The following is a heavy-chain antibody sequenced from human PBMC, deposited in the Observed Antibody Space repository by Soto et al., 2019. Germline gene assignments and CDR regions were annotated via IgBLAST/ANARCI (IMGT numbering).Heavy chain of an antibody. Sequence: PGGSLRLSCAGSGFTFSSYSMNWVRQAPGKGLEWISFISSSSTTIHNADSVKGRFIISRDNAKKSLYLQMNSLRDEDTAVYYCARGPQAVDRSGYYPYYFDNWGQGTLVTVSS. CDR3: ARGPQAVDRSGYYPYYFDN. D-gene: IGHD3-22*01. CDR2: ISSSSTTI. J-gene: IGHJ4*02. CDR1: GFTFSSYS. V-gene: IGHV3-48*02.